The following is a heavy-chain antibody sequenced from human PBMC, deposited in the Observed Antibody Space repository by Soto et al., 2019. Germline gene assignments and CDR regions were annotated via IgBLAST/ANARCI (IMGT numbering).Heavy chain of an antibody. J-gene: IGHJ4*02. V-gene: IGHV3-23*01. CDR1: GFTFSSYA. CDR2: ITSDGRT. CDR3: AKDYSTVTTDPLSVVLFDY. D-gene: IGHD4-17*01. Sequence: GGSLRLSCAASGFTFSSYAMSWVRQAPGKGLEWVSMITSDGRTYYADSVKGRFTISRDNSKNTVYLQMNSLRAEDTAVYYCAKDYSTVTTDPLSVVLFDYWGQGALVTVSS.